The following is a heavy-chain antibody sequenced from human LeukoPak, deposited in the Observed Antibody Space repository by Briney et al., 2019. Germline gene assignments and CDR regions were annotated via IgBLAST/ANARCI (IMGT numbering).Heavy chain of an antibody. D-gene: IGHD2-15*01. CDR2: IYYSGST. Sequence: MPSETLSLTCTVSGGSISSYYWSWIRQPPGKGLEWIGYIYYSGSTNYNPSLKSRVTISVDTSKNQFSLKLSSVTAADAAVYYCARDARHCSGGSCYSDAFDIWGQGTMVIVSS. V-gene: IGHV4-59*01. CDR3: ARDARHCSGGSCYSDAFDI. CDR1: GGSISSYY. J-gene: IGHJ3*02.